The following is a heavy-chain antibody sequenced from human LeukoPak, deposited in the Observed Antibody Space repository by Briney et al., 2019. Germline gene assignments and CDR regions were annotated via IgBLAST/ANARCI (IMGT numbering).Heavy chain of an antibody. CDR3: ARTDYYDSSGYYGRGYYYYYGMDV. J-gene: IGHJ6*02. Sequence: PGGSLRLSCAASGFTFSSYEVNWVRQAPGKGLEWVSYISSSGSTIYYADSVKGRFTTSRDNAKNSLYLQMNSLRAEDTAVYYCARTDYYDSSGYYGRGYYYYYGMDVWGQGTTVTVSS. V-gene: IGHV3-48*03. D-gene: IGHD3-22*01. CDR1: GFTFSSYE. CDR2: ISSSGSTI.